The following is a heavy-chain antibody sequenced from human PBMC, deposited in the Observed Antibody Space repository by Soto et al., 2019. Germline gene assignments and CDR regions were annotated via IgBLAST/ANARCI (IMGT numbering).Heavy chain of an antibody. CDR1: GITFTFAG. V-gene: IGHV3-15*01. CDR2: MKSNNNGGTT. Sequence: GGSLRLSCETSGITFTFAGLSWVRQGPGKGLEWVGQMKSNNNGGTTVNARLMRGGFTISREDSKNTMFLQFSGLQIDGRAVYYCAKAGIVGGSGGLFDYWGQGALVTVSS. J-gene: IGHJ4*02. D-gene: IGHD1-26*01. CDR3: AKAGIVGGSGGLFDY.